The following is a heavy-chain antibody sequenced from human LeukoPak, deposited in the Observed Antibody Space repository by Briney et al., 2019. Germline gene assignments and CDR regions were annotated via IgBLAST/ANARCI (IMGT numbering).Heavy chain of an antibody. J-gene: IGHJ4*02. CDR2: IYYSGST. CDR1: GGSISSSSYY. Sequence: SETLSLTCTVSGGSISSSSYYWAWIRQPPGKGLEWIGNIYYSGSTYYNPSLKSRVTMSVDTSKNQFPLKLSSVTAADTAVYYCARFNPAAGSFCFDYWGQGTLVTVSS. V-gene: IGHV4-39*01. CDR3: ARFNPAAGSFCFDY. D-gene: IGHD6-13*01.